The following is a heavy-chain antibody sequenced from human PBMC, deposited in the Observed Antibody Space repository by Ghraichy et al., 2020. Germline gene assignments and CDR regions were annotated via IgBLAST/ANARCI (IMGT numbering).Heavy chain of an antibody. V-gene: IGHV3-7*03. D-gene: IGHD3-16*01. CDR3: ARGPY. Sequence: GESLNISCAASGFIFSTSWMSWVRQAPGKGLEWVASIKQDGSEKYYVDSVKGRFTISRDNAENSLYLQMNSLRAEDTAVHYCARGPYWGQGTLVIVSS. CDR1: GFIFSTSW. J-gene: IGHJ4*02. CDR2: IKQDGSEK.